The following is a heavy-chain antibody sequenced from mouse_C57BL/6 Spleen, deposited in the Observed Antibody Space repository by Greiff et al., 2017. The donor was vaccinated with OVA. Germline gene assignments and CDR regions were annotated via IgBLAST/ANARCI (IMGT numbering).Heavy chain of an antibody. D-gene: IGHD4-1*01. Sequence: QVQLQQSGPELVKPGASVKISCKASGYAFSSSWMNWVKQRPGKGLEWIGRIYPGDGDTNYNGKFKGKATLTADKSSSTAYMQLSSLTSEDSAVYFCAREVTNWVFAYWGQGTLVTVSA. V-gene: IGHV1-82*01. J-gene: IGHJ3*01. CDR1: GYAFSSSW. CDR2: IYPGDGDT. CDR3: AREVTNWVFAY.